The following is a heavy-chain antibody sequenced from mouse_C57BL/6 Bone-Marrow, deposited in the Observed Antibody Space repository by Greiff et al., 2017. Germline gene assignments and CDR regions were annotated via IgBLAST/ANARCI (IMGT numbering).Heavy chain of an antibody. CDR1: GFTFSNYW. CDR3: TGAGNWEAMDY. D-gene: IGHD4-1*01. J-gene: IGHJ4*01. CDR2: IRLKSDNYAT. V-gene: IGHV6-3*01. Sequence: EVKLEESGGGLVQPGGSMKLSCVASGFTFSNYWMNWVRQSPEKGLEWVAQIRLKSDNYATHYAESVKGRFTISRDDSKSSVYLQMNNLRAEDTGIYYCTGAGNWEAMDYWGQGTSVTVSS.